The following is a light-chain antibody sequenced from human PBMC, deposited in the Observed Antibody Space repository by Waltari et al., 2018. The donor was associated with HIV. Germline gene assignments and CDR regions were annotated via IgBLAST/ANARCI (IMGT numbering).Light chain of an antibody. CDR1: ARDFGLYNF. CDR2: DVD. J-gene: IGLJ2*01. CDR3: ASFTGDNTVI. Sequence: AVTQPASVSGLPGQSTTISSTGAARDFGLYNFVSCYQQHSGNPPRLILYDVDSRASGVSDRFSGSMSGNTASLTISGLRAEDEGHYYCASFTGDNTVIFGGGTEVTVL. V-gene: IGLV2-14*03.